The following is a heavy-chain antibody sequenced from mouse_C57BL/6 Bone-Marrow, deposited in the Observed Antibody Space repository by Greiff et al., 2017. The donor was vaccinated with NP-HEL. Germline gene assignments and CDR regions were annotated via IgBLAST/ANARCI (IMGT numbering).Heavy chain of an antibody. CDR1: GYTFTDYY. CDR3: ARGCPAWFAY. J-gene: IGHJ3*01. D-gene: IGHD6-1*01. Sequence: VQLQQSGPVLVKPGASVKMSCKASGYTFTDYYMNWVKQSHGKSLEWIGVINPYNGGTSYNQKFKGKATLTVDKSSSTAYMELNSLTSEDSAVYYCARGCPAWFAYWGQGTLVTVSA. CDR2: INPYNGGT. V-gene: IGHV1-19*01.